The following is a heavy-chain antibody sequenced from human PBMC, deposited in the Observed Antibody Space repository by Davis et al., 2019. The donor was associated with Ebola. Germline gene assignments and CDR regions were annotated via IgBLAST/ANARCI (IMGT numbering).Heavy chain of an antibody. J-gene: IGHJ6*02. CDR2: IRSKANSYAT. CDR3: ARDIATMAPAAILSDYYYGMDV. V-gene: IGHV3-73*01. Sequence: GESLKISCAASGFTFSGSAMHWVRQASGKGLEWVGRIRSKANSYATAYAASVKGRFTISRDDSKNTAYLQMNSLKTEDTAVYYCARDIATMAPAAILSDYYYGMDVWGQGTTVIVSS. CDR1: GFTFSGSA. D-gene: IGHD2-2*01.